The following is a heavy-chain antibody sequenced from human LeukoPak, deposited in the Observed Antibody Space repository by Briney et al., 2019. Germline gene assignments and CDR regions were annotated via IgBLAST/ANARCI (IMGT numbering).Heavy chain of an antibody. D-gene: IGHD5-18*01. CDR3: ARSLRYSYGHQTYYFDY. CDR2: IKSKTDGGTT. V-gene: IGHV3-15*01. CDR1: GFTSSNAW. J-gene: IGHJ4*02. Sequence: GGSLRLSCAASGFTSSNAWMSWVRQAPGKGLEWVGRIKSKTDGGTTDYAAPVKGRFTISRDNAKNSLYLQMNSLRAEDTAVYYCARSLRYSYGHQTYYFDYWGQGTLVTVSS.